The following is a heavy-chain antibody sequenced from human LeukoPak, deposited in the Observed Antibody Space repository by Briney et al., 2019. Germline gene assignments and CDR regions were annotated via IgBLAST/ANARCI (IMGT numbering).Heavy chain of an antibody. V-gene: IGHV3-23*01. J-gene: IGHJ4*02. Sequence: PGGSLRLSCAASGFTFSSYAMSWVRQAPGKGLEWVSVTSGSGGSTYYADSVKGRFTISRDNSKNTLYLQMNSLRAEDTAVYYCAKDNADYYDSSGTFDYWGQGTLVTVSS. D-gene: IGHD3-22*01. CDR3: AKDNADYYDSSGTFDY. CDR2: TSGSGGST. CDR1: GFTFSSYA.